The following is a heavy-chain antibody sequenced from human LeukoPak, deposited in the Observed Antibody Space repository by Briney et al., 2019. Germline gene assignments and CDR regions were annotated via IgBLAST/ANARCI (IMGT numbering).Heavy chain of an antibody. CDR1: GFTFGNYG. V-gene: IGHV3-23*01. CDR3: AKDDSGSYYPYYYYMDV. D-gene: IGHD1-26*01. J-gene: IGHJ6*03. CDR2: ISGSGGRT. Sequence: PGGSLRLSCAVSGFTFGNYGMSWVRQAPGKGLEWVSTISGSGGRTYYADPVKGRFTISRDNSKNTLYLQMNSLRAEDTAVYYCAKDDSGSYYPYYYYMDVWGKGTTVTISS.